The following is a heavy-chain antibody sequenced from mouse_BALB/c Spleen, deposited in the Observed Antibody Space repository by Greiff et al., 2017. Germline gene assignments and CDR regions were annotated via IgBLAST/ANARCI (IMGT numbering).Heavy chain of an antibody. D-gene: IGHD2-4*01. CDR3: AYDYDEAMDY. V-gene: IGHV1-87*01. Sequence: VQLQESGAELARPGASVKLSCKASGYTFTSYWMQWVKQRPGQGLEWIGAIYPGDGDTRYTQKFKGKATLTADKSSSTAYMQLSSLASEDSAVYYCAYDYDEAMDYWGQGTSVTVSS. CDR1: GYTFTSYW. CDR2: IYPGDGDT. J-gene: IGHJ4*01.